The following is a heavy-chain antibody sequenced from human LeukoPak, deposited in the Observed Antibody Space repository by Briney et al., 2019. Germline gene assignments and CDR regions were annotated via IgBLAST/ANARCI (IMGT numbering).Heavy chain of an antibody. CDR1: GFTFSTYA. V-gene: IGHV3-23*01. CDR2: ISGSGDST. J-gene: IGHJ4*02. CDR3: AKGSRDSTSYCFDY. Sequence: GGSLRLSCAASGFTFSTYAMSWVRQAPGKGLEWVSGISGSGDSTYYADSVKGRFTISSDKSKNTLYLQMNSLRAEDTAMCYCAKGSRDSTSYCFDYWGQGTLVTVSS. D-gene: IGHD3-22*01.